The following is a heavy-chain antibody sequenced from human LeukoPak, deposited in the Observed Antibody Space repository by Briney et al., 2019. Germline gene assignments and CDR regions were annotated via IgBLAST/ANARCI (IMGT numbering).Heavy chain of an antibody. Sequence: PSETLSLTCTVSGVSISSSSYYWGWIRQPPGKGLEWIGSIYYSGSTYYNPSLKSRVTISVDTSKNQFSLKLSSVTAADTAVYYCASVYYYDRPIDPWGQGTLVTVSS. J-gene: IGHJ5*02. V-gene: IGHV4-39*01. CDR1: GVSISSSSYY. D-gene: IGHD3-22*01. CDR2: IYYSGST. CDR3: ASVYYYDRPIDP.